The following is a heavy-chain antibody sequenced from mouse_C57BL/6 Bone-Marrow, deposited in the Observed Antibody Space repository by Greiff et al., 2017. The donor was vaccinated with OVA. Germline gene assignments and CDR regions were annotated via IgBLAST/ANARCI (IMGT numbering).Heavy chain of an antibody. Sequence: QVQLQQPGAELVMPGASVKLSCKASGYTFTSYWMHWVKQRPGQGLEWIGEIDPSDSYTNYNQKFKGKSTLTVDKSSSTAYMQLSSLTSEDSAVYYRAREGDDLGYYAMDYWGQGNSVTVSS. CDR2: IDPSDSYT. J-gene: IGHJ4*01. V-gene: IGHV1-69*01. D-gene: IGHD2-12*01. CDR3: AREGDDLGYYAMDY. CDR1: GYTFTSYW.